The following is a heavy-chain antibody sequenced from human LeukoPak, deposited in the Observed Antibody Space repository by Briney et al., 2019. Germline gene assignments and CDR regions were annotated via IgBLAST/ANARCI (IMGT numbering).Heavy chain of an antibody. V-gene: IGHV4-61*02. CDR2: IYTSGST. CDR1: GGSISNGGYY. CDR3: ASGSGSYSHWFDP. J-gene: IGHJ5*02. D-gene: IGHD3-10*01. Sequence: PSQTLSLTCTVSGGSISNGGYYWSWIRQPAGKGLEWIGRIYTSGSTNYNPSLKSRLTISVDTSKNQFSLKLSSVTAADTAVYYCASGSGSYSHWFDPWGQGILVTVSS.